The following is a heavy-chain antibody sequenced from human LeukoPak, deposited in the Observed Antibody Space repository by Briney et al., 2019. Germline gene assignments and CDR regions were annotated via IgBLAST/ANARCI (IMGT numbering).Heavy chain of an antibody. CDR2: IYYSGST. J-gene: IGHJ3*02. D-gene: IGHD3-16*01. V-gene: IGHV4-59*13. CDR3: ARGLGDYDAFDI. Sequence: SETLSLTCTVSGGSISSDYWSWIRQPPAKGLEWIGYIYYSGSTNYNPPLKSRVTISVDTSKNQFSLKLSSVTAADTAVYYCARGLGDYDAFDIWGQGTMVTVSS. CDR1: GGSISSDY.